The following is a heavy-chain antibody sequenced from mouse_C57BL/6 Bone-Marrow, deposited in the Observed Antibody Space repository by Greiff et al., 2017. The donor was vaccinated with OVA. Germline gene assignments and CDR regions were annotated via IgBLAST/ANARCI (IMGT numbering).Heavy chain of an antibody. V-gene: IGHV14-1*01. CDR2: IDPEDGDT. CDR1: GFNIKDYY. Sequence: EVQLQQSGAELVRPGASVKLSCTASGFNIKDYYMHWVKQRPEQGLEWIGRIDPEDGDTEYAPKFQGKATMTADTYSNTAYLQLSSLTSEDTAVYYCTTNYGSSPYYFDYWGQGTTLTVSS. D-gene: IGHD1-1*01. J-gene: IGHJ2*01. CDR3: TTNYGSSPYYFDY.